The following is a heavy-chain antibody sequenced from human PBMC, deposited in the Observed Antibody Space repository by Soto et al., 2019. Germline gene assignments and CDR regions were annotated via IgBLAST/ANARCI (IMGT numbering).Heavy chain of an antibody. Sequence: SETLSLTCAVYGASFSGSYWSWIRQPPGKGLEWIGEINHSGSIIYNTSLESRVTISLDTSRKQFTLKMRSATAADTAVYYCAREVPSRYFDLWGRGTPVTVSS. J-gene: IGHJ2*01. D-gene: IGHD1-1*01. CDR3: AREVPSRYFDL. CDR2: INHSGSI. V-gene: IGHV4-34*01. CDR1: GASFSGSY.